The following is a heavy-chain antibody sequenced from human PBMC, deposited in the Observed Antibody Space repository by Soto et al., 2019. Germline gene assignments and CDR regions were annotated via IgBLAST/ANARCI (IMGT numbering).Heavy chain of an antibody. Sequence: EMQLVESGGGLVQPGGSLRLSCAASGFTFSDHYMDWVRQAPGKGLEWVGRTRNKANRYTTEYAASVKGRFTISRDDSKNSLYLQMNSLKTDDTAVYYCVRVRGGGTYHFDYWGQGTLVTVSS. CDR3: VRVRGGGTYHFDY. J-gene: IGHJ4*02. CDR1: GFTFSDHY. V-gene: IGHV3-72*01. CDR2: TRNKANRYTT. D-gene: IGHD3-10*01.